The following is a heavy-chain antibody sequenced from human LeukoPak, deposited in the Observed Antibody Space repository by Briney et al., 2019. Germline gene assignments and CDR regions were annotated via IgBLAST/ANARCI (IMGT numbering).Heavy chain of an antibody. CDR1: GFTFSSYA. CDR2: ISYDGSNK. D-gene: IGHD6-19*01. V-gene: IGHV3-30-3*01. J-gene: IGHJ4*02. Sequence: GGSLRLSCAASGFTFSSYAMHWVRQAPGKGLEWVAVISYDGSNKYYADSVKGRFTISRDNSKNTLYLQMNSLRAEDTAVYYCASVAVAGLGGDYWGQGTLVTVPS. CDR3: ASVAVAGLGGDY.